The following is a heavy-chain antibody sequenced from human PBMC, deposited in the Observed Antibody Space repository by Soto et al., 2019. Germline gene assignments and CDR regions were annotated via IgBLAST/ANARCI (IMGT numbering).Heavy chain of an antibody. CDR2: IYYSGST. Sequence: SETLSLTCTVSGGSISSYYWSWIRQPPGKGLEWIGYIYYSGSTNYNPSLKSRVTISVDTSKNQFSLRLSSVTAADTAVYYCARDRGGYSYGYKAYYYGMDVWGQGTTVTVSS. V-gene: IGHV4-59*01. CDR3: ARDRGGYSYGYKAYYYGMDV. D-gene: IGHD5-18*01. J-gene: IGHJ6*02. CDR1: GGSISSYY.